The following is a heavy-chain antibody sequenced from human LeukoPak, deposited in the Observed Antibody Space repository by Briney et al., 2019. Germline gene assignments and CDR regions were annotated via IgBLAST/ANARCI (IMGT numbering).Heavy chain of an antibody. V-gene: IGHV3-7*01. D-gene: IGHD4-17*01. CDR2: INPDGNKK. J-gene: IGHJ4*02. CDR3: ARDYYGDYLFDH. CDR1: GLTFSSSW. Sequence: GSLRLSCAVSGLTFSSSWMDWVRQAPGKGLEWVASINPDGNKKYSADSVKGRFTISRDNAENSLYLQMNSLRDEDTAVYFCARDYYGDYLFDHWGQGTLVTVSS.